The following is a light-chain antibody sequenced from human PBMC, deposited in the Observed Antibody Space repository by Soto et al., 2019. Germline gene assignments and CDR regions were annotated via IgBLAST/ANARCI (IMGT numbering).Light chain of an antibody. Sequence: EIVLTQSPGTLSLSPGERATLSCRASQSVPKNYLAWYQHKPGQAPRLLIYGPSSRATGIPDMFSGSGSGTDFTLSISRLEPEDFAVYYCHQYATSPQTFGQGTKVEIK. J-gene: IGKJ1*01. CDR2: GPS. CDR3: HQYATSPQT. V-gene: IGKV3-20*01. CDR1: QSVPKNY.